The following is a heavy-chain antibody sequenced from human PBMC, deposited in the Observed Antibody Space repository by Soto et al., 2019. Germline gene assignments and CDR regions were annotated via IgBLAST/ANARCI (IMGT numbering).Heavy chain of an antibody. CDR2: INAGNGNT. J-gene: IGHJ2*01. CDR1: GYTFTSYA. CDR3: ARGGSLYWYFDL. D-gene: IGHD1-26*01. V-gene: IGHV1-3*01. Sequence: QVQLVQSGAEVKKPGASVKVSCKASGYTFTSYAMHWVRQAPGQRLEWMGWINAGNGNTKYAQKSQGRVTITRDTSGSTAYVELSSLRSEDKAVYYCARGGSLYWYFDLWGRGTLVTVSS.